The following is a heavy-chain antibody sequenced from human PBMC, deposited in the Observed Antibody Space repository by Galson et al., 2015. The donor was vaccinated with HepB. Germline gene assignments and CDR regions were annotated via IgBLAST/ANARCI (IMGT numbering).Heavy chain of an antibody. CDR2: ISSSSSYI. Sequence: SLRLSCAASGFTFSSYSMNWVRQAPGKGLEWVSSISSSSSYIYYADSVKGRFTISRDNAKNSLYLQMNSLRAEDTAVYYCASDPVNYYYYGMDVWGQGTTVTVSS. J-gene: IGHJ6*02. V-gene: IGHV3-21*01. D-gene: IGHD3-22*01. CDR1: GFTFSSYS. CDR3: ASDPVNYYYYGMDV.